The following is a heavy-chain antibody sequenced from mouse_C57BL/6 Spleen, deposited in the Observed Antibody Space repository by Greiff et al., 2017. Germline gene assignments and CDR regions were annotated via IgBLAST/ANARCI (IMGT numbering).Heavy chain of an antibody. CDR1: GYSFTGYY. J-gene: IGHJ2*01. Sequence: SGPELVKPGASVKISCKASGYSFTGYYMNWVKQSPEKSLEWIGEINPSTGGTTYNQKFKAKATLTVDKSSSTAYMQLKSLTSEDSAVYYCASYDYDYFDYWGQGTTLTVSS. CDR2: INPSTGGT. CDR3: ASYDYDYFDY. D-gene: IGHD2-4*01. V-gene: IGHV1-42*01.